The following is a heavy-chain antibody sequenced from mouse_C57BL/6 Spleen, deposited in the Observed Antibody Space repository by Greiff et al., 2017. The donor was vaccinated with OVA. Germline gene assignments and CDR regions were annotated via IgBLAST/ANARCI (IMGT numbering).Heavy chain of an antibody. Sequence: DVKLQESGPELVKPGASVKISCKASGYSFTGYYMNWVKQSPEKSLEWIGEINPSTGGTTYNQKFKAKATLTVDKSSSTAYMQLKSLTSEDSAVYYCARRGFYYGSDWYFDVWGTGTTVTVSS. V-gene: IGHV1-42*01. D-gene: IGHD1-1*01. CDR1: GYSFTGYY. CDR3: ARRGFYYGSDWYFDV. J-gene: IGHJ1*03. CDR2: INPSTGGT.